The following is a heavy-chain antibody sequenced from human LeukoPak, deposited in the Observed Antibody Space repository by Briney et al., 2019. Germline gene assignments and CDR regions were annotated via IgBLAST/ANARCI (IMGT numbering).Heavy chain of an antibody. CDR2: INHSGST. Sequence: SETLSLTCAVYGGSFSGYYWSWIRQPPGKGLEWIGEINHSGSTNYNPSLKSRVTISVDTSKNRFSLKLSSVTAADTAVYYCARARILTGYSPSDYWGQGTLVTVSS. CDR1: GGSFSGYY. J-gene: IGHJ4*02. D-gene: IGHD3-9*01. CDR3: ARARILTGYSPSDY. V-gene: IGHV4-34*01.